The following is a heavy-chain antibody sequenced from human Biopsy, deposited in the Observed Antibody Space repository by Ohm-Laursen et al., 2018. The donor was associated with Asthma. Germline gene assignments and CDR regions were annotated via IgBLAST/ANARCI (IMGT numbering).Heavy chain of an antibody. D-gene: IGHD2-15*01. J-gene: IGHJ5*02. V-gene: IGHV1-2*06. Sequence: AASVKVSCKASGYTFISYAIHWVRQAPGQGLEWMGRINPNSGDTKYAQRFQGRVTVTRDRSISTAYMELSRLRSDDTAVYYCARDRGYCSGGTCPSWFDPWGQGTLVIVSS. CDR1: GYTFISYA. CDR3: ARDRGYCSGGTCPSWFDP. CDR2: INPNSGDT.